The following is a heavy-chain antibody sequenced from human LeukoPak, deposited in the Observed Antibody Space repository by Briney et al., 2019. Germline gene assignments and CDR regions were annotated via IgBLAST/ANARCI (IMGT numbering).Heavy chain of an antibody. D-gene: IGHD1-14*01. V-gene: IGHV3-23*01. CDR2: ISGSGGTT. J-gene: IGHJ4*02. CDR1: GFTFSSYA. CDR3: TKDGQVNQPDRLFTD. Sequence: GGSLRLSCAASGFTFSSYAMSWVRQAPGKGPEWVSVISGSGGTTHYADPVKGRFTISRDNSKNTLYLQMNSLRGEDTAVYYCTKDGQVNQPDRLFTDWGQGTLVIVSS.